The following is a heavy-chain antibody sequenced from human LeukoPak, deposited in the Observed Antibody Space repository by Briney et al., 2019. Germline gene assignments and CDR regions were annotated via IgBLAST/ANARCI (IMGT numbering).Heavy chain of an antibody. J-gene: IGHJ3*02. Sequence: GASVEVSCKASGYTFTSYGISWVRQAPGQGLEWMGWISAYNGNTNYAQKLQGRVTMTTDTSTSTAYMELRSLRSDDTAVYYCARVLKFGYPPEEDIWGQGTMVTVSS. D-gene: IGHD5-12*01. CDR2: ISAYNGNT. V-gene: IGHV1-18*01. CDR1: GYTFTSYG. CDR3: ARVLKFGYPPEEDI.